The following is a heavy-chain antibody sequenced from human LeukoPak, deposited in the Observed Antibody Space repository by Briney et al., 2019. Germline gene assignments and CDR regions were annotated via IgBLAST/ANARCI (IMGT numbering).Heavy chain of an antibody. CDR3: ARDGIAVAGTGVAAVY. J-gene: IGHJ4*02. CDR2: INAKSGVT. CDR1: GYTFSGYY. Sequence: ASVKVSCKASGYTFSGYYMHWVRQAPGQRLESLFWINAKSGVTNYAETFQGRVTITRDTSISTAYMEMSRLRADDTAVYYCARDGIAVAGTGVAAVYWGEGTLGTVSS. V-gene: IGHV1-2*02. D-gene: IGHD6-19*01.